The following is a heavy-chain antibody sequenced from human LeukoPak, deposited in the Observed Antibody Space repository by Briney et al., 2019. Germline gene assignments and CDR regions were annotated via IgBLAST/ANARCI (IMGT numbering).Heavy chain of an antibody. V-gene: IGHV4-4*07. Sequence: SETLSLTCAVYGGSISSYYWSWIRQPAGKGLEWIGRIYTSGSTNYNPSLKSRVTMSVDTSKNQFSLKLSSVTAADTAVYYCARENGIAAAGTIDYWGQGTLVTVSS. CDR3: ARENGIAAAGTIDY. D-gene: IGHD6-13*01. J-gene: IGHJ4*02. CDR2: IYTSGST. CDR1: GGSISSYY.